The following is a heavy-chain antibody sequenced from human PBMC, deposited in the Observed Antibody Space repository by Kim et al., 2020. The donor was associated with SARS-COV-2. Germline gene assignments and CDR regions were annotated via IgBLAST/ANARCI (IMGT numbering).Heavy chain of an antibody. V-gene: IGHV3-21*01. CDR2: ISSSSSYI. Sequence: GGSLRLSCAASGFTFSSYSMNWVRQAPGKGLEWVSSISSSSSYIYYADSVKGRFTISRDNAKNSLYLQMNSLRAEDTAVYYCASGRAGTYYFDYWGQGTLVTVSS. D-gene: IGHD6-19*01. J-gene: IGHJ4*02. CDR3: ASGRAGTYYFDY. CDR1: GFTFSSYS.